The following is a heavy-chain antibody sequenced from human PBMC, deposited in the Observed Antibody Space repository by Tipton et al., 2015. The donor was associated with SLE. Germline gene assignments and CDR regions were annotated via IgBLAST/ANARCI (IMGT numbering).Heavy chain of an antibody. CDR1: GGSISTHY. V-gene: IGHV4-59*11. Sequence: TLSLTCTVSGGSISTHYWSWIRQPPGKGLEWIGYIYFTGSTNYDPSLKGRVTIAVDTSKKQFSLKLSSVTAADTAVYYCASVGNYDLDYWGQGTLVTVSS. CDR2: IYFTGST. D-gene: IGHD3-3*01. J-gene: IGHJ4*02. CDR3: ASVGNYDLDY.